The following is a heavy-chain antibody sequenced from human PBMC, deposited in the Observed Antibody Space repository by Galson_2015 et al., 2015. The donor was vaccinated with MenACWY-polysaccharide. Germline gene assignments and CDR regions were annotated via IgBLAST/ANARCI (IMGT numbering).Heavy chain of an antibody. CDR1: GFTFSNYA. J-gene: IGHJ6*02. CDR3: ARRPDCRGDIRYGMDV. Sequence: SLRLSCAASGFTFSNYAMTWVRQAPGKGLEWVSAIGNTGDNTYYADSVRGRFTVSRDNSRNTLYLQMYSLRAEDTAVYYCARRPDCRGDIRYGMDVWGQGTTVTVSS. V-gene: IGHV3-23*01. CDR2: IGNTGDNT. D-gene: IGHD2-21*01.